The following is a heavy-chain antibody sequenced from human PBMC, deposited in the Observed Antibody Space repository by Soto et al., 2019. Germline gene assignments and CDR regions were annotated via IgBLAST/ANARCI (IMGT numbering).Heavy chain of an antibody. J-gene: IGHJ6*03. CDR1: GFTVSSNY. Sequence: GGSLRLSCAASGFTVSSNYMSWVRQAPGKGLEWVSVIYSGGSTYYADSVKGRFTITRDNSKNTLYLQMNSLRAEDTAVYYCASRTGDPYYYSMDVWGKGTTVTVSS. CDR3: ASRTGDPYYYSMDV. CDR2: IYSGGST. D-gene: IGHD7-27*01. V-gene: IGHV3-53*01.